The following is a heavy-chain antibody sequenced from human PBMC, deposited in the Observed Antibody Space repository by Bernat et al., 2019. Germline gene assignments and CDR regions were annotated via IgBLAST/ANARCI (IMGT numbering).Heavy chain of an antibody. D-gene: IGHD3-16*01. V-gene: IGHV2-5*02. J-gene: IGHJ5*02. CDR2: IYWDDDK. CDR1: GFSLSTSGVG. CDR3: AHGGGMIDP. Sequence: QITLKESGPTLVKSTQTPTLTCTFSGFSLSTSGVGVGWIRQPPGKALEWLALIYWDDDKRYSPSLKSRLTITKDTSKEQVVLTMTNMDPVGTATYYCAHGGGMIDPWGQGTLVTVSS.